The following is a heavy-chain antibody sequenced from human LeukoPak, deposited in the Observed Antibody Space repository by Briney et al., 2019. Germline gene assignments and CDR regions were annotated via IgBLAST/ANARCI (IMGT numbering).Heavy chain of an antibody. Sequence: GGSLRLSCAASGFTFSDYDMHWVRQAPGKGLEWVSGISWNSGSIGYADSVKGRFTISRDNAKNSLYLQMNSLRAEDTALYYCAKDMAYYYDSSGWHSAFDIWGQGTMVTVSS. CDR1: GFTFSDYD. CDR3: AKDMAYYYDSSGWHSAFDI. CDR2: ISWNSGSI. V-gene: IGHV3-9*01. D-gene: IGHD3-22*01. J-gene: IGHJ3*02.